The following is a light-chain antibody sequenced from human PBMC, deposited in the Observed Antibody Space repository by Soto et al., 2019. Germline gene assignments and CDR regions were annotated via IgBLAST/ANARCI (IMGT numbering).Light chain of an antibody. V-gene: IGLV3-1*01. CDR2: QDG. J-gene: IGLJ1*01. Sequence: SYELTQPPSVSVSPGQTASITCSGDKLGDKYACWYQQKPGQSPVLVIYQDGKRPSGIPERFSGSNSGNTATLTISGTQAMDEADYYCQAWDSSHYVFGTGTKVTVL. CDR3: QAWDSSHYV. CDR1: KLGDKY.